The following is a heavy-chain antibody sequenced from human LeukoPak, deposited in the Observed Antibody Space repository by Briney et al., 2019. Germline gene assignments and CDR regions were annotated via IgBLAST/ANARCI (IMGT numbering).Heavy chain of an antibody. J-gene: IGHJ4*02. Sequence: GGSLRLSCTASGFTFSSCAMSWARQAPGKGLQWVSTTTGSGATSYYADSVEGRFTISRDNSKNTLYLEMNSLRADDTAVYFCAKESTQVIEVHFDSWGQGTLVTVSS. CDR2: TTGSGATS. CDR3: AKESTQVIEVHFDS. CDR1: GFTFSSCA. D-gene: IGHD2/OR15-2a*01. V-gene: IGHV3-23*01.